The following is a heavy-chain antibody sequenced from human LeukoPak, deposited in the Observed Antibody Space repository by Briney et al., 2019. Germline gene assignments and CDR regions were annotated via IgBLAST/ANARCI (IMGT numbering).Heavy chain of an antibody. D-gene: IGHD6-19*01. Sequence: ASVKVSCKASGYTLTSYYMHWVRQAPGQGLEWMGIINPSGGSTSYAQKFQGRVTMTRDTSTSTVYMELSSLRSEDTAVYYCARIGTLGSSGWYYFDYWGQGTLVTVSS. CDR2: INPSGGST. CDR1: GYTLTSYY. CDR3: ARIGTLGSSGWYYFDY. J-gene: IGHJ4*02. V-gene: IGHV1-46*01.